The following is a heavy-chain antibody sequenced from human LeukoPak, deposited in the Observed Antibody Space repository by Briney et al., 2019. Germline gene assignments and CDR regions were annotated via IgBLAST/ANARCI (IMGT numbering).Heavy chain of an antibody. J-gene: IGHJ4*02. CDR2: ITGNNGNS. CDR3: ARDQRNSGSSRFEY. D-gene: IGHD1-26*01. CDR1: GYTFSGYG. V-gene: IGHV1-18*01. Sequence: ASVKVSCKTSGYTFSGYGISWVRQAPGHGLEWMGWITGNNGNSNYAPSLLGRVPMTTYTSTNTAYMALTSLKSADTAVYYCARDQRNSGSSRFEYWGQGTLVTVSS.